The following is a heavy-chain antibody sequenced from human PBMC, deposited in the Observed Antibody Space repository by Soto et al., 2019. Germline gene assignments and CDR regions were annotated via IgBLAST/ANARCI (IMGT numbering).Heavy chain of an antibody. J-gene: IGHJ6*02. Sequence: PGGSLRLSCAASGFTFSSYAMSWVRQAPGKGLEWVSAISGSGGSTYYADSVKGRFTISRDNSKNTLYLQMNSLRAEDTAVYYWAKPGAHHYYGMDVWGQGTTVTVSS. CDR1: GFTFSSYA. D-gene: IGHD1-26*01. CDR3: AKPGAHHYYGMDV. V-gene: IGHV3-23*01. CDR2: ISGSGGST.